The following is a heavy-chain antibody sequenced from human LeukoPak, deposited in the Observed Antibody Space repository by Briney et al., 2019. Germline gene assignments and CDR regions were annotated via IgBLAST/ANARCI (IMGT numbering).Heavy chain of an antibody. Sequence: PGGSLRLSCAASGFTFSDYYMSSIRQAPGKGLVWVSYISSSSSYTNYADSVKGRFTIYREKAKNTLYLQMNSLRGEDTAVYYCARRLTTAGFFDYWGQGTLVTASS. CDR2: ISSSSSYT. D-gene: IGHD4-11*01. V-gene: IGHV3-11*06. CDR1: GFTFSDYY. CDR3: ARRLTTAGFFDY. J-gene: IGHJ4*02.